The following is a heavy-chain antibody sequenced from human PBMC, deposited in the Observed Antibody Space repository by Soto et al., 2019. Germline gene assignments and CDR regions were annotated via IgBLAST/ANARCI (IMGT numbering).Heavy chain of an antibody. CDR3: AKDPGSGRSWYYGMDV. CDR1: GFTFSSYG. CDR2: ISYDGSNK. Sequence: GGSLRLSCAASGFTFSSYGMHWVRQAPGKGLEWVAVISYDGSNKYYADSVKGRFTISRDNPKNTLYLQMNSLRAEDTAVYYCAKDPGSGRSWYYGMDVWGQGTTVTVSS. J-gene: IGHJ6*02. V-gene: IGHV3-30*18. D-gene: IGHD3-10*01.